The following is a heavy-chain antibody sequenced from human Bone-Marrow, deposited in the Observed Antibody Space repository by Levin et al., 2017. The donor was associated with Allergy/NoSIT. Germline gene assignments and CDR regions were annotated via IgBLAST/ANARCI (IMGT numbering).Heavy chain of an antibody. CDR2: ISYSTYTI. D-gene: IGHD6-19*01. J-gene: IGHJ4*02. CDR3: VRDESGGWYYFDY. Sequence: GGSLRLSCTASGFTFTSFSMSWVRQAPGKGLEWISYISYSTYTIFYADSVRGRFTISRDNAKNSLYLQMNSLRDDDTAVYYCVRDESGGWYYFDYWGQGTLVTVSS. CDR1: GFTFTSFS. V-gene: IGHV3-48*02.